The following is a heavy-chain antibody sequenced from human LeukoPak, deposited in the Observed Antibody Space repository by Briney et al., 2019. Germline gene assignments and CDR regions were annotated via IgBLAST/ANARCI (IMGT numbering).Heavy chain of an antibody. J-gene: IGHJ3*02. CDR1: GFTFSSYA. CDR2: INSDGSST. CDR3: AAGTGIVGVDAFDI. Sequence: PGGSLRLSCAASGFTFSSYAMHWVRHAPGKGLVWVSRINSDGSSTSYADSVKGRFAISRDNAKNTLYLQMNSLRAEDTAVYYCAAGTGIVGVDAFDIWGQGTMVTVSS. V-gene: IGHV3-74*01. D-gene: IGHD1-26*01.